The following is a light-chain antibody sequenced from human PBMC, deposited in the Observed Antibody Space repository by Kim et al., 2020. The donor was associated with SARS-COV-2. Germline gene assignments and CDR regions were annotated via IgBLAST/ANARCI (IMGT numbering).Light chain of an antibody. V-gene: IGKV1-5*01. J-gene: IGKJ2*02. Sequence: DSQMTQSPSTLSASVGDRVTITCRASQGISTWLAWYQQKPGKAPKLLIYAASTLEAGVPARFSGSGSETEFTLTISSLQPDELGSDYCQQYDSYPCTFGQGTKLEI. CDR3: QQYDSYPCT. CDR2: AAS. CDR1: QGISTW.